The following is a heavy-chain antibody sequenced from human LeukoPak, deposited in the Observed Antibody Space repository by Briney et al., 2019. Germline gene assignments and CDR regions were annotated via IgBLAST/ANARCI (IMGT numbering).Heavy chain of an antibody. D-gene: IGHD1-1*01. CDR1: GFTFSSYG. J-gene: IGHJ4*02. V-gene: IGHV3-33*01. CDR2: IWYDGSNK. CDR3: ARARNWNDALDY. Sequence: PVGSLRLSCATSGFTFSSYGRHWVRQEPGKGLQWAEVIWYDGSNKYDADSVKGRFTISRDNSKNSLYLQMNSLRAEDTAVYYCARARNWNDALDYWGEGTLVTVS.